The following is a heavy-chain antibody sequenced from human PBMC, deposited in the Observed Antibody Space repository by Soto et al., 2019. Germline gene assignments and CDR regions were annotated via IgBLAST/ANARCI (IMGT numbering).Heavy chain of an antibody. V-gene: IGHV4-34*01. D-gene: IGHD3-16*02. CDR2: INHSGSS. J-gene: IGHJ4*02. CDR1: GGSFIGYF. CDR3: ARAPKYYDHVWGNYRRASVGFDY. Sequence: PSETLSLTCAVYGGSFIGYFWTWIRQPPGKGLEWIGEINHSGSSNYNPSLKRRVSIFVDTSNNQFSLNLKSVTAADTAVYYCARAPKYYDHVWGNYRRASVGFDYWGQGTPVTVSS.